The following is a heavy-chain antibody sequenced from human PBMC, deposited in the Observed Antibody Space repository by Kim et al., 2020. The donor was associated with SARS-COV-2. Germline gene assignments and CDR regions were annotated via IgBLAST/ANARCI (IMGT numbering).Heavy chain of an antibody. CDR3: ARGLLWFGELSGAFDI. Sequence: SETLSLTCTVSGGSISSGSYYWSWIRQPAGKGLEWIGRIYTSGSTNYNPSLKSRVTISVDTSKNQFSLKLSSVTAADTAVYYCARGLLWFGELSGAFDIWGQGTMVTVSS. D-gene: IGHD3-10*01. CDR2: IYTSGST. CDR1: GGSISSGSYY. J-gene: IGHJ3*02. V-gene: IGHV4-61*02.